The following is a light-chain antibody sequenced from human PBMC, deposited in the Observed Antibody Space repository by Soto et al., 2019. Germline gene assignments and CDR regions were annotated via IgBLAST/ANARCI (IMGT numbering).Light chain of an antibody. CDR1: QSVSNNY. CDR2: GAS. CDR3: QQYGISPQT. J-gene: IGKJ1*01. V-gene: IGKV3-20*01. Sequence: EIVLTQSPGTLSLSPGERATLSCRASQSVSNNYLAWYQQKPGQAPRLLIYGASTGATGIPARFSGSGSGTDFTLTISRLEPEDFAVYYCQQYGISPQTFGQGTKVDIK.